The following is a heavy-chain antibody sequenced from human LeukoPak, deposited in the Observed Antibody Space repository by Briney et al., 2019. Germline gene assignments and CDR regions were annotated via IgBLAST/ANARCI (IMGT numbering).Heavy chain of an antibody. Sequence: GASVKVSCKASGYTFTGYYMHWVRQAPGQGLEWMGWINPNSGGTNYAQKFQGRVTMTRDTSISTAYMELSRLRSDDTAVYYCARGGFKSRVVVPAATPRYYYYYYMDVWGKGTTVTVSS. J-gene: IGHJ6*03. CDR1: GYTFTGYY. CDR3: ARGGFKSRVVVPAATPRYYYYYYMDV. D-gene: IGHD2-2*01. V-gene: IGHV1-2*02. CDR2: INPNSGGT.